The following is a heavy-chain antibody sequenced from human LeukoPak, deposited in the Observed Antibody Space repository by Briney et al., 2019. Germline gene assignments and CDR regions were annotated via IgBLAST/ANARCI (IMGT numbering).Heavy chain of an antibody. CDR3: ARGNLYDGSGGYSYSNWIDT. V-gene: IGHV1-46*01. Sequence: ASVKVSCKASGYTFTNYYMHWVRQAPGQGLEWMGIINPFGGSTNYAQKFQGRVTMTRETSTSTVYMELSSLRSEDTAVYYCARGNLYDGSGGYSYSNWIDTWGQGTLVTVSS. J-gene: IGHJ5*02. CDR2: INPFGGST. CDR1: GYTFTNYY. D-gene: IGHD3-22*01.